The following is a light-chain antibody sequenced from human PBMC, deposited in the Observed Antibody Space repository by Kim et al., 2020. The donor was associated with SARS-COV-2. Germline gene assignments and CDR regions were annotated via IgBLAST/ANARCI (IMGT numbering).Light chain of an antibody. CDR2: KVS. V-gene: IGKV2-30*02. J-gene: IGKJ2*01. Sequence: DVVMTQSPLSLPVTLGQPASISCRSSRGLVHSDGNTYLNWFHQRPGQSPRRLIYKVSNRDSGVPDRFSGGGSDSYFTLKISRVEAEDVGVYYCMQGTHWPPYTFGQGTKLEI. CDR3: MQGTHWPPYT. CDR1: RGLVHSDGNTY.